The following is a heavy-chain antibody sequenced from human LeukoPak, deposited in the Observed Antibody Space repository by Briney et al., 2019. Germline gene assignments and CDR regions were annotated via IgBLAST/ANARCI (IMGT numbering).Heavy chain of an antibody. CDR3: ARGGTGEYSSSWYGPGYFQH. CDR1: GGSISSYY. V-gene: IGHV4-59*01. Sequence: SETLSLTCTVSGGSISSYYWSWIRQPPGKGLEWIGYIYYSGSTNYNPSLKSRVTMSVDTSKNQFSLKLSSVTAADTAVYYCARGGTGEYSSSWYGPGYFQHWGQGTLVTVSS. J-gene: IGHJ1*01. CDR2: IYYSGST. D-gene: IGHD6-13*01.